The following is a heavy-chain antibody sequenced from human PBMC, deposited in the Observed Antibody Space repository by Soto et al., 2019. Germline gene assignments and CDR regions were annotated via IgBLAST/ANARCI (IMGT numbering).Heavy chain of an antibody. CDR3: ARRYGSAFDM. CDR1: GGSISSYY. Sequence: QVQLQESGPGLVKPSETLSLTCTVSGGSISSYYWSWIRQPPGKGLEWIGYIYYSGSTNYNPSLKSRVTLSVDTSKNQFSLTLSSVSAADTAVYYWARRYGSAFDMWGQGTMVPVSS. CDR2: IYYSGST. J-gene: IGHJ3*02. V-gene: IGHV4-59*01. D-gene: IGHD3-10*01.